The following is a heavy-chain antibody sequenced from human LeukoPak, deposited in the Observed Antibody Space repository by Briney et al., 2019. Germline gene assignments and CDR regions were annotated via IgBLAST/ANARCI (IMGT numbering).Heavy chain of an antibody. CDR1: GFTFSSYA. D-gene: IGHD3-10*01. CDR3: AKGRFIVYGSGGYPMD. V-gene: IGHV3-23*01. Sequence: PGESLRLPCSASGFTFSSYAMSWLRQAPGKGLEWVSAIIGSGGSTYYADSVKGRFTISRDNSKNTLYLQMNSVRAEDTAVYYCAKGRFIVYGSGGYPMDWGQGTLVTVSS. J-gene: IGHJ4*02. CDR2: IIGSGGST.